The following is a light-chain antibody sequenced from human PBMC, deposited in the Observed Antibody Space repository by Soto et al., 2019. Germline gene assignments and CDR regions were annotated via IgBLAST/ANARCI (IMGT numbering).Light chain of an antibody. CDR1: QSVGNS. CDR2: DAS. J-gene: IGKJ4*02. CDR3: QQYNTYGLT. V-gene: IGKV1-5*01. Sequence: DLQMTQSPSTLSASVGDRVSITCRASQSVGNSLAWYHQRPGKAPKLLIFDASTLESGVPSKFSGSGSDTEFTFTISSLQPDDSATYYCQQYNTYGLTFGGGTKVEIK.